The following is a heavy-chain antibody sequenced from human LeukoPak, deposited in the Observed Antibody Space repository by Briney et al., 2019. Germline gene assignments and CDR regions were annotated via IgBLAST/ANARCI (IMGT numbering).Heavy chain of an antibody. CDR3: AKDVGYCSSTTCYNPFDY. CDR2: FSGSGGST. Sequence: GGSLRLSCAASGFTFSNYAMSWVRQAPGKGLEWVSAFSGSGGSTYYADSVKGRFTISRDNSKNTLYLQMNSLRAEDTAVYYCAKDVGYCSSTTCYNPFDYWGQGVLVTVSS. J-gene: IGHJ4*02. V-gene: IGHV3-23*01. D-gene: IGHD2-2*02. CDR1: GFTFSNYA.